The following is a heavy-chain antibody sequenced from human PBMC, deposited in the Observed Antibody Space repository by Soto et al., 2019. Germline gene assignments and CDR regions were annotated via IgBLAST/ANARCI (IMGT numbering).Heavy chain of an antibody. CDR2: IYYSGST. CDR3: ARRYGGTFDY. J-gene: IGHJ4*02. D-gene: IGHD2-15*01. CDR1: GGSISSYY. Sequence: QVQLQESGPGLVKPSETLSLTCTVSGGSISSYYWSWIRQPPGKGLEWIGYIYYSGSTNYNPSLKSRVTISVDPSTNQFSLKLSSVTAADPAVYYCARRYGGTFDYWGQGTLVTVSS. V-gene: IGHV4-59*08.